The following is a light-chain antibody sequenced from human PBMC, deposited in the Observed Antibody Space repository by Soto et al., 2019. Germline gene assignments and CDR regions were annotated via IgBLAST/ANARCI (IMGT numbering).Light chain of an antibody. Sequence: DIQMTQSPSSLSASVGDRVTITCRASQAINNYLAWYQQKPGKVPTLLISAASTLQSGVPSRFSGSGSGTDFTLTLRSLQPEDVATYYCQKFNAVPTFGGGTKVEI. V-gene: IGKV1-27*01. J-gene: IGKJ4*01. CDR2: AAS. CDR1: QAINNY. CDR3: QKFNAVPT.